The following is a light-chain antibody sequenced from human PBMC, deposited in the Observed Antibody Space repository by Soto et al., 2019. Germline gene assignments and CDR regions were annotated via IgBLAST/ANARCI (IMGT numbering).Light chain of an antibody. J-gene: IGKJ2*01. Sequence: DIQMTQSPATLSASVGYRVTITCRASQSISSWLAWYQQKPGKAPKLLIYDASSLESGVPSRFSGSGSGTEFTLTISSLQPDDFATYYGQQYNSYMYTFGQGTKLEIK. CDR3: QQYNSYMYT. CDR2: DAS. CDR1: QSISSW. V-gene: IGKV1-5*01.